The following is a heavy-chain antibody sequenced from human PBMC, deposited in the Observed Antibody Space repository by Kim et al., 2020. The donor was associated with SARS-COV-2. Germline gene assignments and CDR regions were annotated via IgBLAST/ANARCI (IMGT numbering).Heavy chain of an antibody. CDR2: ISAYNGNT. J-gene: IGHJ6*02. V-gene: IGHV1-18*01. CDR1: GYTFTSYG. D-gene: IGHD3-10*01. CDR3: AREGGGIVTMVRGVIYYYGMDV. Sequence: ASVKVSCKASGYTFTSYGISWVRQAPGQGLEWMGWISAYNGNTNYAQKLQGRVTMTTDTSTSTAYMELRSLRSDDTAVYYCAREGGGIVTMVRGVIYYYGMDVWGQGTTVTVSS.